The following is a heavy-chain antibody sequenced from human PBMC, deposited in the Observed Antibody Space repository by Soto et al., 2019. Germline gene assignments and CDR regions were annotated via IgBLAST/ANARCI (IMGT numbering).Heavy chain of an antibody. V-gene: IGHV3-23*01. CDR3: AKADRYSYGLFDY. J-gene: IGHJ4*02. CDR2: MTGRGDST. D-gene: IGHD5-18*01. Sequence: EVQLLESGGGLVQTGGSLRLSCAASGFTFSTYAMSWFRQAPGKGLEWVSVMTGRGDSTYYADSVKGRFTISRDNSKNTLYLQMNSLRAEDTAVYYCAKADRYSYGLFDYWGQGTLVTVSS. CDR1: GFTFSTYA.